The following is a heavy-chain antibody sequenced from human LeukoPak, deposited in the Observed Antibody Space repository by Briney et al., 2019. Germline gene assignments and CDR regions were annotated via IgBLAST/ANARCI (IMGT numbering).Heavy chain of an antibody. CDR2: IYYSGST. D-gene: IGHD3-9*01. V-gene: IGHV4-59*08. J-gene: IGHJ3*02. CDR1: GGSISSYY. Sequence: SEALSLTCTVSGGSISSYYWSWIREPPGKGLEWIGYIYYSGSTNYNPSLKSKVTISVDTSKNQFSLKLSSVPAADTAVYYCARRNTRYYDILTGYLRSDAFDIWGQGTMVTVSP. CDR3: ARRNTRYYDILTGYLRSDAFDI.